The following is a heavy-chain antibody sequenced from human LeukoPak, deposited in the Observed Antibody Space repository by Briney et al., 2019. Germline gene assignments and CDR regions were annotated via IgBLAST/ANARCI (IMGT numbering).Heavy chain of an antibody. Sequence: ASVKVSCKASGYTFTGYYMHWVRQAPGQGLEWMGWINPNSGGTNYAQKFQGRVTMTRDTSISTAYMELSRLRSDDTAVYYCARGGYYYDSSGRNFDYWGQGTLVTVSS. CDR3: ARGGYYYDSSGRNFDY. CDR1: GYTFTGYY. CDR2: INPNSGGT. J-gene: IGHJ4*02. V-gene: IGHV1-2*02. D-gene: IGHD3-22*01.